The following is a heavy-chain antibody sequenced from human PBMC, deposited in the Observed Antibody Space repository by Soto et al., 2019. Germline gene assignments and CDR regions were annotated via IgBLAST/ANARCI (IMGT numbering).Heavy chain of an antibody. Sequence: ASVKVSCKVSGYTLTELSMHWVRQAPGKGLEWMGGFDPEDGETIYAQKFQGRVTMTEDTSTDTAYMELSSLRSEDTAVYYCATYRRGGYSSGSYGMDVWGHGTTVTVSS. D-gene: IGHD6-19*01. CDR2: FDPEDGET. CDR3: ATYRRGGYSSGSYGMDV. V-gene: IGHV1-24*01. J-gene: IGHJ6*02. CDR1: GYTLTELS.